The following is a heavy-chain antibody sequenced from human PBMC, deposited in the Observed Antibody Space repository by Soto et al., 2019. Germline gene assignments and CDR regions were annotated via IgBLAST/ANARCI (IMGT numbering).Heavy chain of an antibody. Sequence: RGSLRHPCAGSGLPVISHYMSWVGQAPGTGMEWVSVIYSGGSTYYADSVKGRFTISRDNSKNTLYLQMNSLRAEDTAVYYCAATKWLAYYVDYWGQG. CDR2: IYSGGST. J-gene: IGHJ4*02. CDR1: GLPVISHY. V-gene: IGHV3-53*01. CDR3: AATKWLAYYVDY. D-gene: IGHD6-19*01.